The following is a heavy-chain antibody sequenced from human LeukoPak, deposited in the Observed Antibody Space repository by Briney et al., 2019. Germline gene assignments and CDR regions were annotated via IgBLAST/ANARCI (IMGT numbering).Heavy chain of an antibody. J-gene: IGHJ4*02. CDR2: ISGAGDST. V-gene: IGHV3-23*01. Sequence: GGSLTLSCAASGFTFTNHPMSWVRQAPGKGLEWVSAISGAGDSTYYADSVRGRFAISRDNSKNTLYLQMSSLGAEDTAIYYCATQATGGYSPFDFWGQGTLVTASS. D-gene: IGHD5-18*01. CDR1: GFTFTNHP. CDR3: ATQATGGYSPFDF.